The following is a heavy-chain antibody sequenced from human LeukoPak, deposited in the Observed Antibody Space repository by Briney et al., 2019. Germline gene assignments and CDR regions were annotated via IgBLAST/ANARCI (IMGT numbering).Heavy chain of an antibody. CDR3: ARDGYFDY. CDR1: GFTVSSNY. CDR2: IHSGGTT. V-gene: IGHV3-53*01. Sequence: GGSLRLSCAASGFTVSSNYMSWVRQAPGKGLEWVSIIHSGGTTYYADSVKGRFTISRDNSKNTLYLQMNSLRAEDTAVYYCARDGYFDYWGQGTLVTVSS. J-gene: IGHJ4*02.